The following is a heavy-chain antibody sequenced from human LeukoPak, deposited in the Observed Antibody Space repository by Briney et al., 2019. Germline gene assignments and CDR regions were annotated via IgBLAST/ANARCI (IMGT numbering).Heavy chain of an antibody. CDR3: ARLGDDFWSGYYRKNWFDP. Sequence: SETLSLTCTVSGGSISSSSYYWGWFRQPPGKGLEWIGSIYYSGSTYYNPSLKSRVSISVDTSKNQLSLKLSSVTAADTAVYYCARLGDDFWSGYYRKNWFDPWGQGTLVTVSS. CDR1: GGSISSSSYY. J-gene: IGHJ5*02. CDR2: IYYSGST. V-gene: IGHV4-39*01. D-gene: IGHD3-3*01.